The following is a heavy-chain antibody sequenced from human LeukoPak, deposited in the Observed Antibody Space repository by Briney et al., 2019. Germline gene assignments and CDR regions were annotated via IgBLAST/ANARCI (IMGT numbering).Heavy chain of an antibody. D-gene: IGHD3-10*01. Sequence: SQTLSLTFAISGDSVSSNSAAWNWIRQSPSRGLEWLGSTYYRSKWYNDYAVSVKSRITINPDTSKNQFSLQLNSVTPEDTAVYYCARVTLWFGESIYYYYGMDAWGQGTTVTVSS. CDR3: ARVTLWFGESIYYYYGMDA. CDR2: TYYRSKWYN. V-gene: IGHV6-1*01. J-gene: IGHJ6*02. CDR1: GDSVSSNSAA.